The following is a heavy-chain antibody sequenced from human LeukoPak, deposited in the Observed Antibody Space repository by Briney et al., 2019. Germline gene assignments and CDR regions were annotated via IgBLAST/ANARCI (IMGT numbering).Heavy chain of an antibody. CDR2: ISGSGDNT. CDR1: GFIFSTYW. Sequence: TGGSLRLSCAASGFIFSTYWMSWVRQAPGKGLEWVSGISGSGDNTYYADSVKGRFTISRDNSKNTLYVQVNSLGTEDTAAYYCAKGSYYDSSGSFYFDYWGQGTLVTVSS. D-gene: IGHD3-22*01. V-gene: IGHV3-23*01. J-gene: IGHJ4*02. CDR3: AKGSYYDSSGSFYFDY.